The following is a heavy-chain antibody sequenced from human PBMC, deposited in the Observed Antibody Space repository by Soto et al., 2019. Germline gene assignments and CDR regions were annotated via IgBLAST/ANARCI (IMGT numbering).Heavy chain of an antibody. CDR2: IYYSGST. CDR3: AWSYDSSGYQRLLAF. V-gene: IGHV4-31*03. J-gene: IGHJ4*02. D-gene: IGHD3-22*01. Sequence: SETLSLTCTVSGGSISSGGYYWSWIRQHPGKGLEWIGYIYYSGSTYYNPSLKSRVTISVDTSKNQFSLKLSSVTAADTAVYYCAWSYDSSGYQRLLAFWGQGTLVTVSS. CDR1: GGSISSGGYY.